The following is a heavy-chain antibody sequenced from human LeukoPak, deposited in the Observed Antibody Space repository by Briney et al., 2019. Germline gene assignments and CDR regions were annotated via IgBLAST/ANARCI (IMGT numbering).Heavy chain of an antibody. CDR3: ARETRSGGSLLRGNWFDP. V-gene: IGHV4-4*02. J-gene: IGHJ5*02. CDR2: IYHSGST. Sequence: PSGTLSLTCAVSGGSISSSNWWSWVRQPPGKGLEWIGEIYHSGSTNYNPSLKSRVTISVDKSKNQFSLKLSSVTAADTAVYYCARETRSGGSLLRGNWFDPWGQGTLVTVSS. CDR1: GGSISSSNW. D-gene: IGHD2-15*01.